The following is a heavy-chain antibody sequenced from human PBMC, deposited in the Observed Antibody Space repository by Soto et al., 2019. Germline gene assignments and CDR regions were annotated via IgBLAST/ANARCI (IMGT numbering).Heavy chain of an antibody. Sequence: VGSLRLSCSAYGFTFRDFAMSWVRQAPGRWLEWVSTISGLVNSEFYSDSVRGRFTISRDNSKNTLYLQMNSLRAEDTALYYCAKDSGLPDFGIVMHAFDVWGLGTMVTV. CDR2: ISGLVNSE. D-gene: IGHD3-3*01. V-gene: IGHV3-23*01. CDR1: GFTFRDFA. CDR3: AKDSGLPDFGIVMHAFDV. J-gene: IGHJ3*01.